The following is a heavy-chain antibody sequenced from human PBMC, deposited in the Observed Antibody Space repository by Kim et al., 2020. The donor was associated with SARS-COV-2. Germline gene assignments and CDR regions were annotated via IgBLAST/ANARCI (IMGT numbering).Heavy chain of an antibody. CDR3: ARGSYGGLERAYYYGVDV. V-gene: IGHV4-59*09. Sequence: LKSRVTISMKMSKNQFSLKLSSVTAADTAVYYCARGSYGGLERAYYYGVDVWGQGTTVTVSS. D-gene: IGHD4-17*01. J-gene: IGHJ6*02.